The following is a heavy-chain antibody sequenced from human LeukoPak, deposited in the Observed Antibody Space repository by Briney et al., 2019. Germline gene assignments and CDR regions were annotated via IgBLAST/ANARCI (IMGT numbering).Heavy chain of an antibody. CDR1: GGTFSSYA. J-gene: IGHJ4*02. V-gene: IGHV1-8*02. Sequence: ASVKVSCKASGGTFSSYAISWVRQAPGQGLEWMGWMNPNSGNTGYAQKFQGRVTMTRNTSISTAYMELSSLRSEDTAVYYCARGSWEPDYWGQGTLVTVSS. CDR3: ARGSWEPDY. CDR2: MNPNSGNT. D-gene: IGHD6-13*01.